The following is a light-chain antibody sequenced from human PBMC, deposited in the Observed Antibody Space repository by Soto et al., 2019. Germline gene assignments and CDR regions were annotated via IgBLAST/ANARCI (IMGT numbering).Light chain of an antibody. CDR3: QQYDCFSIT. CDR1: QSFSSSY. J-gene: IGKJ5*01. V-gene: IGKV3-20*01. Sequence: IVLTQAPGALCLAPGGSATLSSRAGQSFSSSYLAWYHQKPGQAPRLLIYGASSRATGIPDRFSGSGSGTDFTLTISSLQPDDLATYYCQQYDCFSITFGQGTRLEIK. CDR2: GAS.